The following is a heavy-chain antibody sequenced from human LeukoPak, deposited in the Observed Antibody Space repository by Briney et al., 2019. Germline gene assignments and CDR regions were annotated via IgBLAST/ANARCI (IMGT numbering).Heavy chain of an antibody. Sequence: ASVKVSCKASGYTFTGYYMHWVRQAPGQGLEWMGWINPNSGGTNYAQKFQGRVTMTRDTSISTAYMELSRLRSDDTAVYYCARDHSDHMVRSRYFDYWGQGTLVTVSS. J-gene: IGHJ4*02. D-gene: IGHD3-10*01. CDR1: GYTFTGYY. V-gene: IGHV1-2*02. CDR2: INPNSGGT. CDR3: ARDHSDHMVRSRYFDY.